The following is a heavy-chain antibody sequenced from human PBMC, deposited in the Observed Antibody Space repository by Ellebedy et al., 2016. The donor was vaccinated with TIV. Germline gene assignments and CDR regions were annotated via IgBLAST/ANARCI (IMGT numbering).Heavy chain of an antibody. CDR2: ISAYNGNT. Sequence: AASVKVSCKASGYTFTSYGLSWVRQAPGQGLEWMGWISAYNGNTNYAQKLQGRVTMTTDTSTSTAYMELRSLRSDDTAVYYCARVTTMVRGVIRCLDVWGHGTTVTVSS. V-gene: IGHV1-18*01. CDR3: ARVTTMVRGVIRCLDV. J-gene: IGHJ6*02. D-gene: IGHD3-10*01. CDR1: GYTFTSYG.